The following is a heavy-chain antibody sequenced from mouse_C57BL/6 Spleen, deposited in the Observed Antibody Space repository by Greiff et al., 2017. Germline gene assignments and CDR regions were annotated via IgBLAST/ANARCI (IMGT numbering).Heavy chain of an antibody. Sequence: VQLVESGAELVRPGASVTLSCKASGYTFTDYEMHWVKQTPVHGLEWIGAIDPETGGTAYNQKFKGKAILTADKASSTAYMELRSLTSEDSAVYYCTSRGLLDYWGQGTTLTGSS. D-gene: IGHD3-1*01. CDR1: GYTFTDYE. CDR3: TSRGLLDY. CDR2: IDPETGGT. J-gene: IGHJ2*01. V-gene: IGHV1-15*01.